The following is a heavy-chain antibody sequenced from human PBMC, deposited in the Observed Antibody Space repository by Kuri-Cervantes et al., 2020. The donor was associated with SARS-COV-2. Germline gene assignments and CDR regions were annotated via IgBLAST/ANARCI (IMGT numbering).Heavy chain of an antibody. V-gene: IGHV1-58*02. Sequence: SVKVSCKASGFTFTSSAMQWVRQARGQRLEWIGWIVVGSGNTNYAQKFQERVTITRDMSKSTAYMELSSLTAADTAVYYCARADSSSWPYWDYYYYGMDVWGQGTTVTVSS. CDR1: GFTFTSSA. CDR2: IVVGSGNT. J-gene: IGHJ6*02. D-gene: IGHD6-13*01. CDR3: ARADSSSWPYWDYYYYGMDV.